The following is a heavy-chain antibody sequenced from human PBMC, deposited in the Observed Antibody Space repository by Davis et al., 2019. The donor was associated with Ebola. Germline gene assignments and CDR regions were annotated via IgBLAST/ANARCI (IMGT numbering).Heavy chain of an antibody. Sequence: GESLKISCAASGFTFSDHYMDWVRQAPGQGMEWVARIRNKANSYTTEYAASVKGRFTISRDDSENSLSLQMNSLKTEDTAVYYCARSLKTREFDSWGQGTLVTVSS. CDR2: IRNKANSYTT. CDR1: GFTFSDHY. CDR3: ARSLKTREFDS. V-gene: IGHV3-72*01. J-gene: IGHJ4*02.